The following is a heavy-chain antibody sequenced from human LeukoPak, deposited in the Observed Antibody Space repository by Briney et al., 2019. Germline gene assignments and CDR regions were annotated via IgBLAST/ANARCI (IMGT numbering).Heavy chain of an antibody. CDR2: IKQDGSEK. CDR3: AKGTGYSSSWYTGVGY. CDR1: GFTFSSYW. Sequence: PGGSLRLSCAASGFTFSSYWMSWVRQAPGRGLEWVANIKQDGSEKYYVDSVKGRFTISRDSAKNSLYLQMNSLRAEDTALYYCAKGTGYSSSWYTGVGYWGQGTLVTVSS. D-gene: IGHD6-13*01. J-gene: IGHJ4*02. V-gene: IGHV3-7*03.